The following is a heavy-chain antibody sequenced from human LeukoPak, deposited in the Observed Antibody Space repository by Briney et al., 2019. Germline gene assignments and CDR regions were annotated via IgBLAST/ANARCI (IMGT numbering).Heavy chain of an antibody. CDR2: INPNSGGT. V-gene: IGHV1-2*02. Sequence: ASVKVSCKASGYTFTGYYMHWVRQAPGQGLEWMGWINPNSGGTNYAQKFQGRVTMTRDTSISTAYMELSSLRSDDTAVYYCAPSLYYYDSTDSGGAFDIWGQGTMVTVSS. CDR1: GYTFTGYY. J-gene: IGHJ3*02. D-gene: IGHD3-22*01. CDR3: APSLYYYDSTDSGGAFDI.